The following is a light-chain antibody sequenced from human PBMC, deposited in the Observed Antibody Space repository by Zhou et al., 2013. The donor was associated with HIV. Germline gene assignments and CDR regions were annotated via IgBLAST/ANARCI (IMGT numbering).Light chain of an antibody. CDR1: QSISSW. CDR3: QQYLDYPLT. J-gene: IGKJ4*01. CDR2: KAS. V-gene: IGKV1-5*03. Sequence: DIQMTQSPSTLSASVGDRVTITCRASQSISSWLAWYQQKPGKAPKLLIYKASALESGVPSRFSGSGSGTEFTLTISSLQPDDFATYYCQQYLDYPLTFGGGTKGGDQ.